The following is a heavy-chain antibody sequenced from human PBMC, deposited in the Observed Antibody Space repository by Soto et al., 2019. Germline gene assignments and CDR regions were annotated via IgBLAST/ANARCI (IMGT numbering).Heavy chain of an antibody. Sequence: GGSLRLSCAASGFPFSSYSMNWVRQAPGKGLEWVSSISSSSSYIYYADSVKGRFTISRDNAKNSLYLQMNSLRAEDTAVYYCARDPGIAARNFDYWGQGTLVTVSS. CDR3: ARDPGIAARNFDY. CDR2: ISSSSSYI. J-gene: IGHJ4*02. D-gene: IGHD6-6*01. V-gene: IGHV3-21*01. CDR1: GFPFSSYS.